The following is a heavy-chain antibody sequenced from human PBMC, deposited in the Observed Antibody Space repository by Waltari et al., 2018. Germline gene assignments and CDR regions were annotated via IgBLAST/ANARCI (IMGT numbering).Heavy chain of an antibody. Sequence: QVQLQESGPGLVKPSETLSLTCAVSGYSISSGYYWGWIRQPPGKGLEWIGSIYHSGRTLYNPSLESRVTIAVDTSKNQFSLKLSSVTAADTAVYYCASLTIFGVVINHYGMDVWGQGTTVTVSS. CDR1: GYSISSGYY. V-gene: IGHV4-38-2*01. CDR3: ASLTIFGVVINHYGMDV. CDR2: IYHSGRT. J-gene: IGHJ6*02. D-gene: IGHD3-3*01.